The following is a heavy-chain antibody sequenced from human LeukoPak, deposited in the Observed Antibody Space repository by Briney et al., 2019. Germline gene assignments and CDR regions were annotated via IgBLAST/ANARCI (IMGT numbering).Heavy chain of an antibody. CDR1: GGTFSSYA. Sequence: SVKVSCKASGGTFSSYAISWVRQAPGQGLELMGRIIPILGIANYAQKFQGRVTITADKSTSTAYMELSSLRSEDTAVYYCAREVGGYYDSSGYYSFPPYYFDYWGQGTLVTVSS. CDR2: IIPILGIA. V-gene: IGHV1-69*04. D-gene: IGHD3-22*01. J-gene: IGHJ4*02. CDR3: AREVGGYYDSSGYYSFPPYYFDY.